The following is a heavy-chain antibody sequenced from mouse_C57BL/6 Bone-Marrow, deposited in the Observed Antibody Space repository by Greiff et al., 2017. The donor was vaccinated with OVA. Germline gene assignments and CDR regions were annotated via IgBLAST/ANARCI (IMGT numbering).Heavy chain of an antibody. Sequence: QVPLKESGPGILQPSPTLSLSCSSSGFSLSTFGMGVGWLRQPSGKGLEWLAHIWWGDAKYYNPAMKSRPTISKDTSNNQVFLMLANVDTADTATYYCAGREVVTTVRGSFADWGKGTLVTVAA. D-gene: IGHD1-1*01. CDR3: AGREVVTTVRGSFAD. CDR2: IWWGDAK. V-gene: IGHV8-8*01. CDR1: GFSLSTFGMG. J-gene: IGHJ3*01.